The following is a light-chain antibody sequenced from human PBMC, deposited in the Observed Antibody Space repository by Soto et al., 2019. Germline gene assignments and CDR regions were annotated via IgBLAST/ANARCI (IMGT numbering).Light chain of an antibody. J-gene: IGKJ2*01. CDR2: DAS. CDR1: QSISSW. CDR3: QQYNSYPFT. Sequence: DIQMTQSPSTLSASVGDRVSITCRASQSISSWLAWYQQKPGKAPKLLIYDASSLESGVPSRFSGSEPGTEFTLTISSLQPDDFATYYCQQYNSYPFTFGQGTNLEIK. V-gene: IGKV1-5*01.